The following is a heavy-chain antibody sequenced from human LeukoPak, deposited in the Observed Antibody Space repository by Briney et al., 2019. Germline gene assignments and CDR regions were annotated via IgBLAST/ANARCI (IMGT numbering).Heavy chain of an antibody. J-gene: IGHJ1*01. CDR2: INQDGSEK. CDR1: GFTFSGYW. Sequence: GGSLRLSCAASGFTFSGYWMSWVRQAPGKGLEGVANINQDGSEKYYVDSVKGRFTISRDNATNSLFLQMGSLRVEDTAVYYCARESTAGYNSSWYGFRNWGQGTLVSVSS. V-gene: IGHV3-7*01. CDR3: ARESTAGYNSSWYGFRN. D-gene: IGHD6-13*01.